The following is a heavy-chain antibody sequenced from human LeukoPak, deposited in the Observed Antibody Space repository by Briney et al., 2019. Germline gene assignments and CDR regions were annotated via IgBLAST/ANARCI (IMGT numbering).Heavy chain of an antibody. D-gene: IGHD3-10*01. V-gene: IGHV4-39*01. J-gene: IGHJ5*02. CDR2: VYYSGST. Sequence: SETLSLTCTVSGGSISSSSYYWGWIRQPPGKGLEWIGSVYYSGSTYYNPSLKSRVTISVDTSKDQFSLKLSSVTAADTAVYYCARHDYYGSWINNWFDPWGQGTLVTVSS. CDR3: ARHDYYGSWINNWFDP. CDR1: GGSISSSSYY.